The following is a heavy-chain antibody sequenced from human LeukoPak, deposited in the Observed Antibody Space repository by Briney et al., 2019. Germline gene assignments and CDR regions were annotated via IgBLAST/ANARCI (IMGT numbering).Heavy chain of an antibody. CDR3: AKPRAIVVVTTLFDY. V-gene: IGHV3-30*18. Sequence: GGSLRLSCAASGFTFSSYGMHWVRQAPGKGLEWVAVISYDGSNKYYADSVKGRFTISRDNSKNTLYLQMNSLRAEDTAVYYCAKPRAIVVVTTLFDYWGQGTLVTVSS. D-gene: IGHD3-22*01. CDR2: ISYDGSNK. CDR1: GFTFSSYG. J-gene: IGHJ4*02.